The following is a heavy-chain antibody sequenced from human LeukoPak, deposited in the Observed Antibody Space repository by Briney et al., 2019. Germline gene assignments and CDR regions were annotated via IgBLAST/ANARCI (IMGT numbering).Heavy chain of an antibody. Sequence: GGSLRLSCAASGFTFSSYGMHWVRQAPGKGLEWVAVIWYDGSNKYYADSVKGRFTISRDNSKNTLYLQMNSLRAEDTAVYYCAKPYDSSGYYYGVDYWGQGTLVTVSS. CDR1: GFTFSSYG. CDR3: AKPYDSSGYYYGVDY. V-gene: IGHV3-33*06. D-gene: IGHD3-22*01. CDR2: IWYDGSNK. J-gene: IGHJ4*02.